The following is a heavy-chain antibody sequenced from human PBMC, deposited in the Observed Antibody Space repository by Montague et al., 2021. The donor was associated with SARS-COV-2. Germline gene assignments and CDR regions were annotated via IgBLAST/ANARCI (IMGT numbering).Heavy chain of an antibody. V-gene: IGHV4-4*07. CDR3: AGGALFYDSSGYYSDAFDI. CDR2: IYTSGST. CDR1: GGSISSYY. D-gene: IGHD3-22*01. J-gene: IGHJ3*02. Sequence: SETLSLTCTVSGGSISSYYWNWIRQSAGKGLGWIGRIYTSGSTNYDPSLKSRVTMSVDTSRNQFSLKLSSVTAADTAVYYCAGGALFYDSSGYYSDAFDIWGQGTMVTVSS.